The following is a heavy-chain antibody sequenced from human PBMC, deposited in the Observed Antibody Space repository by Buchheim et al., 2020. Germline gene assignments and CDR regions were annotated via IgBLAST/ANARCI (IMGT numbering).Heavy chain of an antibody. J-gene: IGHJ4*02. Sequence: EVQLVQSGAEVKKPGESLKISCKGSGYSFSTYWIGWVRQMPGKGLEWMGIIYLSDSDSRYSPSFQGQVTFSADKSISTAYPQWSSLKASDTAIYYCARHTGWGGSYYGYFDYWGQGTL. CDR2: IYLSDSDS. V-gene: IGHV5-51*01. D-gene: IGHD1-26*01. CDR3: ARHTGWGGSYYGYFDY. CDR1: GYSFSTYW.